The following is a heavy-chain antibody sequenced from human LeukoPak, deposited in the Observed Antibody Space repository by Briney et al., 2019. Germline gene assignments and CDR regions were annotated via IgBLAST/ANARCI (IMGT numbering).Heavy chain of an antibody. CDR3: TRGLPRDGLVVIAAANEY. V-gene: IGHV1-8*03. J-gene: IGHJ4*02. CDR1: GYTFSSYD. Sequence: GASVKVSCKASGYTFSSYDINWVRQAAGQGLEWMGWMNPKTGNTGFSQKFQGRVTITRDTSISTAYMELSRLTSEDTGAYYCTRGLPRDGLVVIAAANEYWGQGSLVTVSS. D-gene: IGHD2-2*01. CDR2: MNPKTGNT.